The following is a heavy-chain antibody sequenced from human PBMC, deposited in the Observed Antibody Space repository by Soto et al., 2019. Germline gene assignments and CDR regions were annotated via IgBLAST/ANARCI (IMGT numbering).Heavy chain of an antibody. CDR2: CRSRVDNYAT. J-gene: IGHJ4*02. CDR1: GITFSDHD. Sequence: EVKLVESGGGLVQPGGSLRLSCATSGITFSDHDMDWVRQAPGKGLEWLGRCRSRVDNYATDYAGSVKGRFTFSRDESKSSLSLQMRSLITGDTAMYYCVLWVRGLINYWGQGTLVTVSS. D-gene: IGHD3-10*01. CDR3: VLWVRGLINY. V-gene: IGHV3-72*01.